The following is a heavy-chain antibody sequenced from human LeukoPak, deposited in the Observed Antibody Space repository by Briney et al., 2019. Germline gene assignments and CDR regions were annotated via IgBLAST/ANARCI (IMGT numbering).Heavy chain of an antibody. D-gene: IGHD3-9*01. J-gene: IGHJ4*02. V-gene: IGHV3-30*01. CDR2: MSYDGSNE. CDR1: GFSFSSHA. Sequence: GGSLRLSCAASGFSFSSHAMHWVRQAPGKGLEWLAVMSYDGSNEYYADSVKGRFTISRDNSRNTLYLQLNSLRAEDTAVYYCAREKDVYYDTLTGYYMGFGYWGQGTLVTVSS. CDR3: AREKDVYYDTLTGYYMGFGY.